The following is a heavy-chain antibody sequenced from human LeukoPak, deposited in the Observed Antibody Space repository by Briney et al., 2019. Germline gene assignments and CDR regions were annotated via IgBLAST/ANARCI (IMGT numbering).Heavy chain of an antibody. CDR3: ARRPVVPYDAFDI. CDR2: IYPGDSDT. Sequence: GDSLKISCKGSGYSFTSYWIGWVRQMPGKGLEWMGIIYPGDSDTRYSPSFQGQVTISADKSISTAYLQWSSLKASDTAMYYCARRPVVPYDAFDIWGQGTMVTVSS. J-gene: IGHJ3*02. V-gene: IGHV5-51*01. D-gene: IGHD2-2*01. CDR1: GYSFTSYW.